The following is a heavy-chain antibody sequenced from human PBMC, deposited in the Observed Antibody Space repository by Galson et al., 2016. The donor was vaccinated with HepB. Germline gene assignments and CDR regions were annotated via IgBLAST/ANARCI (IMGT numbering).Heavy chain of an antibody. Sequence: SLRLSCAASGFTFSSYWMNWVRQAPGKGLEWVAVIWADGSNQYYEDSVKGRFTISRDNAKNTLYLEMNRLRVEDTAVYYCAREALIAVTLLDVWGQGTTVSVSS. V-gene: IGHV3-33*08. CDR3: AREALIAVTLLDV. CDR1: GFTFSSYW. D-gene: IGHD6-19*01. CDR2: IWADGSNQ. J-gene: IGHJ6*02.